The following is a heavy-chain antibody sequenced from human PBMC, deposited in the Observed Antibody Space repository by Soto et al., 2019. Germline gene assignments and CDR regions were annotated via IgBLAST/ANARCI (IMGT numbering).Heavy chain of an antibody. CDR2: IYDSGST. CDR3: ARAPDYIWGSYRLGXFDP. D-gene: IGHD3-16*02. J-gene: IGHJ5*02. CDR1: GGSISSYY. Sequence: PSETLSLTCTVSGGSISSYYWSWIRQSPGKGLEWIGYIYDSGSTNYNPSLKSRVTISVDTSKNQFSLKLNSVTAADTAVYYCARAPDYIWGSYRLGXFDPWGQGTLVTVSS. V-gene: IGHV4-59*01.